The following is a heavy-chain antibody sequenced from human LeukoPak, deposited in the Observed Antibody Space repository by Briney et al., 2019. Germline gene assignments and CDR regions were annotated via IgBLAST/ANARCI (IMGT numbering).Heavy chain of an antibody. V-gene: IGHV4-39*01. CDR1: DGSISSSSYY. CDR2: IYYSGST. J-gene: IGHJ1*01. CDR3: ATSYQDYYYDSSLALTAEYFQH. D-gene: IGHD3-22*01. Sequence: SETLSLTCTVSDGSISSSSYYWGWIRQPPGKGLEWIGSIYYSGSTYYSPSLKSRVAISVDTSKNQFSLKLSSVTAADTAVYYCATSYQDYYYDSSLALTAEYFQHWGQGTLVTVSS.